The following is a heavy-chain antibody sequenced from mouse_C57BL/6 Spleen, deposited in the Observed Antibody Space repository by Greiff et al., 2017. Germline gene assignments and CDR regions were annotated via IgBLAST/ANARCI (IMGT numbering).Heavy chain of an antibody. CDR1: GYSFTSYW. V-gene: IGHV1-69*01. CDR3: ARRWIRSYFDY. Sequence: VQLQQSGAELVMPGASVKLSCKASGYSFTSYWMHWVKQRPGQGLEWIGEIDPSDSYTNYNQKFKGKSTLTVDKSSSTAYMQLSSLTSEDSAVYYWARRWIRSYFDYWGQGTTLTVSS. D-gene: IGHD2-3*01. CDR2: IDPSDSYT. J-gene: IGHJ2*01.